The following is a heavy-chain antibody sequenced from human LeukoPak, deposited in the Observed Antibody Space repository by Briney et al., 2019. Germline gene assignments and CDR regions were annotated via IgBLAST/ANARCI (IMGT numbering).Heavy chain of an antibody. CDR2: IYYSGST. D-gene: IGHD3-9*01. V-gene: IGHV4-59*01. Sequence: SSEPLSLTCTVSGGSISSYYWSWIRQPPGKGLEWIGYIYYSGSTNYNPSLKSRVTISVDTSKNQFSLKLSSVTAADTAVYYCASSPIYFDWLLPNWFDPWGQGTLVTVSS. CDR1: GGSISSYY. CDR3: ASSPIYFDWLLPNWFDP. J-gene: IGHJ5*02.